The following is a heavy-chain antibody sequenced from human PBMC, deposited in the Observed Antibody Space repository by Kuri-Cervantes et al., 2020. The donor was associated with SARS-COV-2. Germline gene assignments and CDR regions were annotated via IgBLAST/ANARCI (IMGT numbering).Heavy chain of an antibody. J-gene: IGHJ5*02. CDR2: IYHSGST. CDR1: GGSISSGGYY. D-gene: IGHD3-10*01. CDR3: ARALSDLSNVLLWFGEKLRFDP. Sequence: SETLSLTCTVSGGSISSGGYYWSWIRQPPGKGLEWIGYIYHSGSTYYNPSLKSRVTISVDRSKNQFSLKLSSVTAADTAVYYCARALSDLSNVLLWFGEKLRFDPWGQGTLVTVSS. V-gene: IGHV4-30-2*01.